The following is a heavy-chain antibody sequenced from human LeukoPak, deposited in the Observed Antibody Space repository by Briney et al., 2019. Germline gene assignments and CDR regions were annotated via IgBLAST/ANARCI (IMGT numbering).Heavy chain of an antibody. J-gene: IGHJ4*02. CDR1: GFTFSSYS. D-gene: IGHD3-3*01. Sequence: GGSLRLSCAASGFTFSSYSMNWVRQAPGKGLEWVSAISGSGGSTYYADSVKGRFTISRDNSKNTLYLQMNSLRAEDTAVYYCAKDLGGVVIMVGYFDYWGQGTLVTVSS. CDR2: ISGSGGST. V-gene: IGHV3-23*01. CDR3: AKDLGGVVIMVGYFDY.